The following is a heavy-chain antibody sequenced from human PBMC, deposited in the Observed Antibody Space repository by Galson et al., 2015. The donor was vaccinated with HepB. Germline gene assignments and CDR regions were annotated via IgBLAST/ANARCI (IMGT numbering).Heavy chain of an antibody. CDR3: ARTTGEPADYYYYGMDV. D-gene: IGHD1-14*01. J-gene: IGHJ6*02. V-gene: IGHV2-70*01. Sequence: PALVKPTQTLTLTCTFSGFSLSTSGMCVSWIRQPPGKALEWLALIDWDDDKYYSTSLKTRLTISKDTSKNQVVLTMTNMDPVDTATYYCARTTGEPADYYYYGMDVWGQGTTVTVSS. CDR1: GFSLSTSGMC. CDR2: IDWDDDK.